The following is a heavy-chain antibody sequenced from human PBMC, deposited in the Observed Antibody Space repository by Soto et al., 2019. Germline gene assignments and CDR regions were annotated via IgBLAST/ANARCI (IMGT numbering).Heavy chain of an antibody. CDR3: ARWQEHYYHGMDV. CDR2: IDPSDSYT. CDR1: GYSFASYW. V-gene: IGHV5-10-1*01. Sequence: GESLKISCKGSGYSFASYWISWVRQMPGKGLEWIGRIDPSDSYTNYSPSFQGHVTISADKSISTAYLQWSSLKASDTAMYYCARWQEHYYHGMDVWGPGTTVTVSS. J-gene: IGHJ6*02.